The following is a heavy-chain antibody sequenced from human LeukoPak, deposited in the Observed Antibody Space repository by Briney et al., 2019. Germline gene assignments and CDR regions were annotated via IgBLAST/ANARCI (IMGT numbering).Heavy chain of an antibody. CDR2: IYYSGST. D-gene: IGHD3-22*01. CDR3: ARAHAGGDYYDSSGYYDFDY. CDR1: GGSISSYY. V-gene: IGHV4-59*01. J-gene: IGHJ4*02. Sequence: SETLSLTCTVSGGSISSYYWSWIRQPPGKGLEWIGYIYYSGSTNYNPSLKSRVTISVDTSKNQFSLKLSSVTAADTAVYYCARAHAGGDYYDSSGYYDFDYWGQGTLVTVSS.